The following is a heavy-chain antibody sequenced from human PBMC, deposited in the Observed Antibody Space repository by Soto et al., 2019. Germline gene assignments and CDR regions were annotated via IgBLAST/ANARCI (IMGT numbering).Heavy chain of an antibody. CDR2: IYTSGSA. Sequence: PSETLSLTCTVSGGSISSYYWSWIRQPAGKGLEWIGRIYTSGSANYNPSLKSRVTMSVDTSKNQFSLKLSSVTAADTAVYYRARSYYAAGMDVWGQGTTVTVSS. J-gene: IGHJ6*02. CDR1: GGSISSYY. D-gene: IGHD3-22*01. CDR3: ARSYYAAGMDV. V-gene: IGHV4-4*07.